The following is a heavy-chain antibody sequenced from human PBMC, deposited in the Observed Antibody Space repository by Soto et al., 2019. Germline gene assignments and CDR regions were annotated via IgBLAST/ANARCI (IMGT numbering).Heavy chain of an antibody. CDR2: LSYDGSTK. V-gene: IGHV3-30-3*01. CDR3: ARDLGIAAALDV. J-gene: IGHJ6*02. CDR1: GFTFSSYA. Sequence: GGSLRLSCAASGFTFSSYAMHWVRQAPGKGLEWVAVLSYDGSTKYYADSVKGRFTVSRDNSKNTLHLQMNSLGTEDTAVYYCARDLGIAAALDVWGQGTTVTVSS. D-gene: IGHD6-13*01.